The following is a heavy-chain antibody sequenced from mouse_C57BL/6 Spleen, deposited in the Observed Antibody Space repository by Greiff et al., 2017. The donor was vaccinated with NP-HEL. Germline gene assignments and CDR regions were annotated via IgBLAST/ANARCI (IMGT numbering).Heavy chain of an antibody. Sequence: QLQQPGAELVMPGASVKLSCKASGYTFTSYWMHWVKQRPGQGLEWIGEIDPSDSYTNYNQKFKGKSTLTVDKSSSTAYMQLSSLTSEDSAVYYCARQTGTYSPMDYWGQGTSVTVSS. CDR3: ARQTGTYSPMDY. CDR1: GYTFTSYW. CDR2: IDPSDSYT. D-gene: IGHD4-1*01. V-gene: IGHV1-69*01. J-gene: IGHJ4*01.